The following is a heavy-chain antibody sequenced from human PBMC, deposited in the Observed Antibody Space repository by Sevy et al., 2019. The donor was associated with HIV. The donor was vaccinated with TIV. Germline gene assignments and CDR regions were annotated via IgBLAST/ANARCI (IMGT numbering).Heavy chain of an antibody. J-gene: IGHJ4*02. Sequence: GESLKISCKASGYTFSSNGITWVRQAPGQGLEWMGWIGLYNGNSNYAQKFRDRVTMTADTSTSTAYMELRSLRSDDTAVYYCARVPTYYYGSATYFDSWGQGSLVTVSS. D-gene: IGHD3-10*01. CDR3: ARVPTYYYGSATYFDS. CDR1: GYTFSSNG. V-gene: IGHV1-18*01. CDR2: IGLYNGNS.